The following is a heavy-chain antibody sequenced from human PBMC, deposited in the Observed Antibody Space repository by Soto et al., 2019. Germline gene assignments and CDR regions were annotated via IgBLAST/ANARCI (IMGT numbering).Heavy chain of an antibody. CDR1: GVNCVSYC. J-gene: IGHJ6*02. CDR2: IWYDGSNK. D-gene: IGHD3-3*01. CDR3: ARDLGEKDDFWSGYIYGMDV. V-gene: IGHV3-33*08. Sequence: HSYTASGVNCVSYCIHWVSQDPGKGLEWVAVIWYDGSNKYYADSVKGRFTISRDNSKNTLYLQMNSLRAEDTAVYYCARDLGEKDDFWSGYIYGMDVWGQGTTVTVSS.